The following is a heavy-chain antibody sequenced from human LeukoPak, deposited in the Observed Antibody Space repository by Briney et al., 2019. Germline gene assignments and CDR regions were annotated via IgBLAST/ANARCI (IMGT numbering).Heavy chain of an antibody. CDR2: IYYSGST. J-gene: IGHJ4*02. CDR3: ARDAGYGEDY. Sequence: PSETLSLTCTVSSGSISSYYWSWIRQPPGKGLEWIGYIYYSGSTNYNPSLKSRVTISVDTSKNQFSLKLSSVTAADTAVYYCARDAGYGEDYWGQGTLVTVSS. CDR1: SGSISSYY. V-gene: IGHV4-59*01. D-gene: IGHD4-17*01.